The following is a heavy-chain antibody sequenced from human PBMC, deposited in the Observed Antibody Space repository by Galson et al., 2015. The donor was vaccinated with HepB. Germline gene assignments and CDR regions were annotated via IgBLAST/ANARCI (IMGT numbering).Heavy chain of an antibody. V-gene: IGHV3-30-3*01. CDR3: ASFRPPQHQLAYSHYYDYGMDV. CDR2: ISYDGSNK. CDR1: GFTFSSYA. D-gene: IGHD6-13*01. J-gene: IGHJ6*01. Sequence: SLRLSCAASGFTFSSYAMHWVRQAPGKGLEWVAVISYDGSNKYYADSVKGRFTISRDNSKNTLYLQLTSRRAEDTAVYCCASFRPPQHQLAYSHYYDYGMDVWGQGTTVTGSS.